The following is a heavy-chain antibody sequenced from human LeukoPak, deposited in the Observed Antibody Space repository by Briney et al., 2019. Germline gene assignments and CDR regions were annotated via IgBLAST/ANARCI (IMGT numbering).Heavy chain of an antibody. CDR3: ARERSTTQYYFDY. J-gene: IGHJ4*02. CDR1: GGTFSSYA. D-gene: IGHD1-7*01. V-gene: IGHV1-69*13. CDR2: IIPIFGTA. Sequence: ASVKVSCKASGGTFSSYAISWVRQAPGQGLEWTGGIIPIFGTANYAQKFQGRVTITADESTSTAYMELSSLRSEDTAVYYCARERSTTQYYFDYWGQGTLVTVSS.